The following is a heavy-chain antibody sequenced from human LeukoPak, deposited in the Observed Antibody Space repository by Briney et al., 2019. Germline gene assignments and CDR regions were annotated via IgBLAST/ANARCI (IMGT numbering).Heavy chain of an antibody. Sequence: ASVKVSCKTSGYTFTNYDINWVRQAPGQGLEWMGWISAYNGNTNYAQKLQGRVTMTTDTSTSTAYMELRSLRSDDTAVYYCARINCSGGSCLDYWGQGTLVTVSS. J-gene: IGHJ4*02. V-gene: IGHV1-18*01. CDR2: ISAYNGNT. CDR3: ARINCSGGSCLDY. CDR1: GYTFTNYD. D-gene: IGHD2-15*01.